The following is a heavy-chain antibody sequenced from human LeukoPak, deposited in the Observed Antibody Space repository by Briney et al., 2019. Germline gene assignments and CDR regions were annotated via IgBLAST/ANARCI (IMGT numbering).Heavy chain of an antibody. V-gene: IGHV3-48*03. J-gene: IGHJ6*04. CDR1: GFTFSSFE. Sequence: GWSLRLSCAASGFTFSSFEMKWVRQAPGKGLEWVSYISSGGSTIYYADSVKGRFTISRDNAKNSLYLQMNSLRAEDTAVYYCAELGITMIGGVWGKGTTVTISS. CDR3: AELGITMIGGV. D-gene: IGHD3-10*02. CDR2: ISSGGSTI.